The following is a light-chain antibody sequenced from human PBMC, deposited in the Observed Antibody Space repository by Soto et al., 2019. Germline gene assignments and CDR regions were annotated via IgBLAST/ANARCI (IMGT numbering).Light chain of an antibody. CDR2: GAS. J-gene: IGKJ1*01. CDR3: QQSYSSPPT. V-gene: IGKV3-11*01. Sequence: EIVLTHSPATRSLSPGERATLSCSHSQSVGDIVAWHQHNRGQAPRFLIDGASSRATGVPARFSGSRSGPDFTLTISSLQQEDFAYYYCQQSYSSPPTFGQGTKVDIK. CDR1: QSVGDI.